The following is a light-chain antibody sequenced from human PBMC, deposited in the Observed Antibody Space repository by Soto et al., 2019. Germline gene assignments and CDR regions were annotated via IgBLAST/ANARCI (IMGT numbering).Light chain of an antibody. J-gene: IGLJ3*02. Sequence: QSVLTQPPSMSAAPGQKVIISCSGTDSNIGKNFVSWYQHFPGTSPKLIIYDNNKRPAGIPDRFSGSRSGTSATLGITGLQTGDEADYYCGTWDTSLFVWMFGGGTKLTVL. V-gene: IGLV1-51*01. CDR2: DNN. CDR1: DSNIGKNF. CDR3: GTWDTSLFVWM.